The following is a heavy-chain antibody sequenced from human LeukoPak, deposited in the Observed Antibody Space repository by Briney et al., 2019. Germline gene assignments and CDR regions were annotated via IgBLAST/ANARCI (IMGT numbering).Heavy chain of an antibody. CDR1: GGSISSYY. V-gene: IGHV4-59*01. CDR2: IYYSGST. Sequence: SETLSLTCTVSGGSISSYYWSWIRQPPGKGLEWIGYIYYSGSTNYNPPLKSRVTISVDTSKNQFSLKLSSVTAADTAVYYCARDSSEMATIPGGYYYYYYMDVWGKGTTVTVSS. D-gene: IGHD5-24*01. J-gene: IGHJ6*03. CDR3: ARDSSEMATIPGGYYYYYYMDV.